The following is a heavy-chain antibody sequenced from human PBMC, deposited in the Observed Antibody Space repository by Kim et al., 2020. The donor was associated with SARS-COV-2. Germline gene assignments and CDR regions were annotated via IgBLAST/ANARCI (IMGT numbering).Heavy chain of an antibody. D-gene: IGHD3-10*01. CDR3: ARSYGSGSYHLFYYYGMDV. CDR2: ISAYNGNT. J-gene: IGHJ6*02. CDR1: GYTFTSYG. Sequence: ASVKVSCKASGYTFTSYGISWVRQAPGQGLEWMGWISAYNGNTNYAQKLQGSVTMTTDTSTSTAYMELRSLRSDDTAVYYCARSYGSGSYHLFYYYGMDVWGQGTTVTVSS. V-gene: IGHV1-18*01.